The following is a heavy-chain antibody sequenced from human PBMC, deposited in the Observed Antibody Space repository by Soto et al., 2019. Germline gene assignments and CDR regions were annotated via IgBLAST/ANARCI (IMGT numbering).Heavy chain of an antibody. Sequence: QVQLQESGPGLVKPSQTRSLTCTVSGGSISSGGYYWSWIRQHPGKGLEWIGYIYYSGSTYYNPSLKNRVTISVDTSKNQFSLKLSSVTAAATAVYYCARRNVYTAMALWDWFDPWGQGTLVTVSS. CDR1: GGSISSGGYY. J-gene: IGHJ5*02. V-gene: IGHV4-31*03. CDR2: IYYSGST. D-gene: IGHD5-18*01. CDR3: ARRNVYTAMALWDWFDP.